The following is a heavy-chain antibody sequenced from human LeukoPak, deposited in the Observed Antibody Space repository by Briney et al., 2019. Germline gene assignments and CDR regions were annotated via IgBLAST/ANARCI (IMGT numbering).Heavy chain of an antibody. V-gene: IGHV4-39*01. J-gene: IGHJ5*02. CDR1: GGSISSSSYY. CDR3: AEGGFDP. CDR2: IYYSGST. Sequence: SETLSLTCTVPGGSISSSSYYWGWIRQPPGKGLEWIGSIYYSGSTYYNPSLKSRVTISVDTSKNQFSLKLSSVTAADTAVYYCAEGGFDPWGQGTLVTVSS.